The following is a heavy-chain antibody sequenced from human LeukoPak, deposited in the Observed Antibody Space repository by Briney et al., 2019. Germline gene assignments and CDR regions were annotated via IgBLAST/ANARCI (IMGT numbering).Heavy chain of an antibody. CDR2: ITGTGGDT. J-gene: IGHJ4*02. Sequence: GGSLRLSCAASGFTFSSYAMSWVRQAPGKGLEWVSTITGTGGDTYYADSVQGRFTISRDNSKNTLCLQTNSLRAEDTAIYYCAKKAAYCGGDCLSPFAYWGQGTLVTVSS. CDR3: AKKAAYCGGDCLSPFAY. CDR1: GFTFSSYA. D-gene: IGHD2-21*02. V-gene: IGHV3-23*01.